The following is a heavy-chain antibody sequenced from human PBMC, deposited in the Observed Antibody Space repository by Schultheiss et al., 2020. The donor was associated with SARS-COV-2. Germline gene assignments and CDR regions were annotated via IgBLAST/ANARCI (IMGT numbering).Heavy chain of an antibody. CDR1: GFTFSSYA. Sequence: GGSLRLSCAASGFTFSSYAMYWVRQAPGKGLEWVSYISSSSSTIYYADSVKGRFTISRDNAKNSLYLQMNSLRDEDTAVYYCARDLVVVPAAIPDYWGQGTLVTVSS. CDR2: ISSSSSTI. D-gene: IGHD2-2*02. CDR3: ARDLVVVPAAIPDY. V-gene: IGHV3-48*02. J-gene: IGHJ4*02.